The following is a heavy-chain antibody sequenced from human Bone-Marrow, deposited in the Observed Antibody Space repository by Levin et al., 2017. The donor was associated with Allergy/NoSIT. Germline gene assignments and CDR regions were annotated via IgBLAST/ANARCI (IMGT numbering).Heavy chain of an antibody. V-gene: IGHV3-7*04. Sequence: PGGSLRLSCAASGFTLSNYWMTWVRQAPGKGLEGVASINKDGSVKDYGDSVKGRLTIPRDNAKNSLYLQMNSLRGEEMAVYYCVRNLGGYRMDFWGQGTLVTVSA. D-gene: IGHD6-19*01. CDR1: GFTLSNYW. CDR2: INKDGSVK. CDR3: VRNLGGYRMDF. J-gene: IGHJ4*02.